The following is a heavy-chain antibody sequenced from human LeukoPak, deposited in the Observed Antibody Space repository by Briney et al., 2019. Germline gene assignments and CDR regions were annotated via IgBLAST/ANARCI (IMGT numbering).Heavy chain of an antibody. V-gene: IGHV3-30*02. CDR3: AKERSGYFVVHFDS. D-gene: IGHD3-22*01. CDR2: IRDDGRDK. J-gene: IGHJ4*02. Sequence: HPGGSLRLSCAASGFTLSTYGMHWVRQAPGKGLEWVAFIRDDGRDKNYAASVKGRFTISRDNSKDTLYVQMNSLRADDTAVYYCAKERSGYFVVHFDSWGQGTLVTVSS. CDR1: GFTLSTYG.